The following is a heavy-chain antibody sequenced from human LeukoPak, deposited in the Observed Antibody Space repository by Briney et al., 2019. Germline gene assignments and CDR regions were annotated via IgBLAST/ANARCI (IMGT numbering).Heavy chain of an antibody. CDR2: IYYSGST. CDR3: ARDRGYSYGSYFDY. D-gene: IGHD5-18*01. V-gene: IGHV4-31*03. CDR1: GGSISSGGYY. Sequence: RPSETLSLTCTVSGGSISSGGYYRSWIRQHPGKGLEWIGYIYYSGSTYYNPSLKSRVTISVDTSKNQFSLKLSSVTAADTAVYYCARDRGYSYGSYFDYWGQGTLVTVSS. J-gene: IGHJ4*02.